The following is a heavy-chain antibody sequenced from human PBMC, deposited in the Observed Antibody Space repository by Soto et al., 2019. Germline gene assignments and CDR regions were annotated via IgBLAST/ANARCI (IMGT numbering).Heavy chain of an antibody. Sequence: SETLSLTCAVSGGSITTNLWRWVRQPPGKGLEWIGEIYHSGTTNYNPSLRGRVTISVDKSNNQFSLNLNSVTAADSAIYYCARHITVPGTGGFDYLGQGNLVTVPS. D-gene: IGHD6-19*01. CDR2: IYHSGTT. CDR3: ARHITVPGTGGFDY. CDR1: GGSITTNL. V-gene: IGHV4-4*02. J-gene: IGHJ4*02.